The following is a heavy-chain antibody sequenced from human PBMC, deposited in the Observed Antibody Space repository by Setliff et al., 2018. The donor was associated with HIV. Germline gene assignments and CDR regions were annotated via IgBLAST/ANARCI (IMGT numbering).Heavy chain of an antibody. V-gene: IGHV4-59*11. CDR2: IYSTGST. CDR3: AKGAGFYGDYTFDH. J-gene: IGHJ4*02. D-gene: IGHD4-17*01. Sequence: SETLSLTCTVSGPSINIHYWSWIRQSPGKAVEWIGYIYSTGSTNYNPSLQIRVPISMVASRNQFSLKVTSVTAADTAVYYCAKGAGFYGDYTFDHWGQGRQVTVSS. CDR1: GPSINIHY.